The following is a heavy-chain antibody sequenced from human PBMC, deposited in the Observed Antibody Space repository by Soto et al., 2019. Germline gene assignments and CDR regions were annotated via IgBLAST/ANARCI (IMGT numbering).Heavy chain of an antibody. CDR2: ISAYNGNT. V-gene: IGHV1-18*01. CDR3: ARGSVVPAAEKEISAEYFQH. J-gene: IGHJ1*01. Sequence: QVQLVQSGAEVKKPGASVKVSCKASGYTFTSYGISWVRQAPGQGLEWMGWISAYNGNTNYAQKLQDRVTMTTDTTTSTAYMELRSLRSDDTAVYYCARGSVVPAAEKEISAEYFQHWGQGTLVTVSS. CDR1: GYTFTSYG. D-gene: IGHD2-2*01.